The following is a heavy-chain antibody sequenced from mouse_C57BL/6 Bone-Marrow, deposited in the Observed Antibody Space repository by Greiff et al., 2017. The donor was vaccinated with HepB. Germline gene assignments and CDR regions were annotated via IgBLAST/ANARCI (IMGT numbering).Heavy chain of an antibody. D-gene: IGHD4-1*01. V-gene: IGHV1-81*01. CDR1: GYTFTSYG. Sequence: QVQLQQSGAELARPGASVKLSCKASGYTFTSYGISWVKQRTGQGLEWIGEIYPRSGNTYYNEKFKGKATLTADKSSSTAYMELLSLTSEDSAVYFCAMEANWYYFDYWGQGTTLTVSS. CDR3: AMEANWYYFDY. J-gene: IGHJ2*01. CDR2: IYPRSGNT.